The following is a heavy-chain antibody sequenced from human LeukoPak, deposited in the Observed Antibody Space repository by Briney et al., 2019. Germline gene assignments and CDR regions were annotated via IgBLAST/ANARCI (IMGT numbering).Heavy chain of an antibody. Sequence: ASVKVSCKASGYTFTRYYMHWVRQAPGQGLEWMGIINPSGGRTSYAQKFQGRVTMTRDTSTSTVYMELCRLRSEDTPLYYCARVMVSSWPTYYFAYWGEGTLVTVSS. CDR3: ARVMVSSWPTYYFAY. J-gene: IGHJ4*02. V-gene: IGHV1-46*01. CDR2: INPSGGRT. CDR1: GYTFTRYY. D-gene: IGHD6-13*01.